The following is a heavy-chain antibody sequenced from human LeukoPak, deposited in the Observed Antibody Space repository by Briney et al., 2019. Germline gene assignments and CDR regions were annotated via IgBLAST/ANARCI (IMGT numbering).Heavy chain of an antibody. CDR3: ARAVTIFGALDY. D-gene: IGHD3-3*01. CDR2: ISYDETTK. CDR1: GFTLRSYA. Sequence: GGSLKLSCAASGFTLRSYAMHWVRQAPGKGLEWVAVISYDETTKYYADSVKGRFTISSNNFKNTLYLQMNSLRAEDTAVYYCARAVTIFGALDYWGQGTLVTVSS. J-gene: IGHJ4*02. V-gene: IGHV3-30-3*01.